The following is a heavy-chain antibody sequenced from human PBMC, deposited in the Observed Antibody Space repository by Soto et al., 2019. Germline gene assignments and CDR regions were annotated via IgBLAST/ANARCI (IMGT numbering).Heavy chain of an antibody. J-gene: IGHJ4*02. CDR3: VRDSGAKLSSS. CDR1: GGTFSSYR. CDR2: IVPIRRAA. Sequence: QVQLVQSGAEVKKTGSSVWVSCKASGGTFSSYRLNWLRQAPGHGLEWVGGIVPIRRAAEYAQGFQGRVTITADETTRTSYMELRSLKSQDTAVYYCVRDSGAKLSSSWGQGTLVTVSS. D-gene: IGHD6-13*01. V-gene: IGHV1-69*01.